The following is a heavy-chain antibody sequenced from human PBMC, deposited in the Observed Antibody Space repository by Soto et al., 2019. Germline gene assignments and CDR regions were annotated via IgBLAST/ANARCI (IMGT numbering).Heavy chain of an antibody. Sequence: PGESLKISCKGSEYSFSTYWIAWVRQMPGKGLEWMGVIYPGDSDTRYSPSFQGQVTISADKSISTAHLQWSSLKASDTAMYYCARQIXHYDSWSNEYYYYGLDVWGRGTTVTVSS. V-gene: IGHV5-51*01. CDR3: ARQIXHYDSWSNEYYYYGLDV. D-gene: IGHD3-3*01. CDR1: EYSFSTYW. CDR2: IYPGDSDT. J-gene: IGHJ6*02.